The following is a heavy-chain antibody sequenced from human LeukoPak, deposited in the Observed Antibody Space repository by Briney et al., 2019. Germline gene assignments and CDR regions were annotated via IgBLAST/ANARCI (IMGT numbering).Heavy chain of an antibody. CDR3: ARDFSNGYFRHFDF. CDR2: ISWKSNNI. V-gene: IGHV3-9*01. J-gene: IGHJ4*02. Sequence: GGSLRLSCVTSGFTFEDHAMHWVRQGPGKGLEWLAGISWKSNNIIYVDSVRGRVTISRDNAKNSLFLQMNSLGVEDAALYYCARDFSNGYFRHFDFWGRGTQVTVSS. D-gene: IGHD3-22*01. CDR1: GFTFEDHA.